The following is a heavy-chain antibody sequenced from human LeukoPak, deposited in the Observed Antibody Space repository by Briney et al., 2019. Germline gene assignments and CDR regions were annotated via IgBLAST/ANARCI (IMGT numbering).Heavy chain of an antibody. Sequence: GESLKISCKGSGYSFTSYWIGWVRQMPGKGLEWMGFIYPGDSDTRYSPSFQGQVTISADKSISTAYLQWSSLKASDTAMYYCARPIYGSGSYFGFDYWGQGTLVTVSS. CDR1: GYSFTSYW. CDR2: IYPGDSDT. V-gene: IGHV5-51*01. J-gene: IGHJ4*02. D-gene: IGHD3-10*01. CDR3: ARPIYGSGSYFGFDY.